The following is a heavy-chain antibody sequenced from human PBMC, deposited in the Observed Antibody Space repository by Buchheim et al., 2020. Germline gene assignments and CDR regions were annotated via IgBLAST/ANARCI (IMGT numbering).Heavy chain of an antibody. V-gene: IGHV3-33*01. CDR2: IWYDGSNK. CDR3: ARGTTVTTPYYYGMDV. D-gene: IGHD4-11*01. CDR1: GFTFSSYG. Sequence: QVQLVESGGGVVQPGRSLRLSCAASGFTFSSYGMHWVRQAPGTGLEWVAVIWYDGSNKYYADSVKGRFTLSRDNSNNTLYLQMNSLRAEDTAVYYCARGTTVTTPYYYGMDVWGQGTT. J-gene: IGHJ6*02.